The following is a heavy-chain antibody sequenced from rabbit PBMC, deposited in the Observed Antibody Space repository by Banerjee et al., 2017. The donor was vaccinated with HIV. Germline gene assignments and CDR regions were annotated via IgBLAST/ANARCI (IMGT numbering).Heavy chain of an antibody. CDR1: GFSFSSSYY. CDR3: ARSTYGSADYGIYLGYFNL. Sequence: QSLEESGGDLVKPGASLTLTCTASGFSFSSSYYMCWVRQAPGKGLEWIACIYDGSNGSTYYATWAKGRFTISKTSSTTVTLQMTSLTAADTATYFCARSTYGSADYGIYLGYFNLWGPGTLVTVS. CDR2: IYDGSNGST. D-gene: IGHD5-1*01. V-gene: IGHV1S40*01. J-gene: IGHJ4*01.